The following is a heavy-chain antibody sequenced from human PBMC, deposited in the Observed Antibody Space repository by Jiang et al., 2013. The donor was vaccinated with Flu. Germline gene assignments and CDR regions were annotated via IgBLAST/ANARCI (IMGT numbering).Heavy chain of an antibody. CDR2: IYTSGST. Sequence: GLVKPSQTLSLTCTVSGGSISSGSYYWSWIRQPAGKGLEWIGRIYTSGSTNYNPSLKSRVTISVDTSKNQFSLKLSSVTAADTAVYYCARDAPHYSNSLYYYYGMDVWGQGTTVTVSS. V-gene: IGHV4-61*02. J-gene: IGHJ6*02. CDR1: GGSISSGSYY. CDR3: ARDAPHYSNSLYYYYGMDV. D-gene: IGHD4-11*01.